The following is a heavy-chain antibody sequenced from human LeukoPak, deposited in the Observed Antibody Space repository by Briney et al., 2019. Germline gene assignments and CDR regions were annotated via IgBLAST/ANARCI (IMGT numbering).Heavy chain of an antibody. Sequence: GGSLRLSCTASGFTFGDYAMSWFRQAPGKGLEWVSFIRSKTYGGTTENAASVKGRFIMSRDDSKGIAYLQMNSLKTEDTAVYYCTRAHSSGWYGDWFDPWGQGTLVIVSS. D-gene: IGHD6-19*01. CDR1: GFTFGDYA. CDR2: IRSKTYGGTT. CDR3: TRAHSSGWYGDWFDP. J-gene: IGHJ5*02. V-gene: IGHV3-49*03.